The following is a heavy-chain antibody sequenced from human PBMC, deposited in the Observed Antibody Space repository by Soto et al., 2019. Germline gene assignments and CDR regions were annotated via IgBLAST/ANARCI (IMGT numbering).Heavy chain of an antibody. J-gene: IGHJ4*02. CDR2: IVASGGIT. V-gene: IGHV3-23*01. CDR3: AKNSAATIRVGYDY. Sequence: EVQLLESGGGLAQPGGSLGLSCAASGFTFSRYPMGLVRQGPGPGLGWVSGIVASGGITYYADSVKGRFTISRDNSKNTLYLQMNSLRAEDTAVYYCAKNSAATIRVGYDYWGQGTLVTVSS. D-gene: IGHD5-12*01. CDR1: GFTFSRYP.